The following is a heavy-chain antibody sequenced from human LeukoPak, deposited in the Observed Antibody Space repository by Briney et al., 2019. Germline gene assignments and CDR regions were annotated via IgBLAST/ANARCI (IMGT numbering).Heavy chain of an antibody. J-gene: IGHJ4*02. V-gene: IGHV1-8*01. Sequence: ASVMVSCKASGYTFTSYDINWVRQATGQGLEWMGWMNPNSGNTGYAQKFQGRVTMTRNTSISTAYMELSSLRSEDTAVYYCVRVPKLGYCSGGSCYRFDYWGQGTLVTVSS. D-gene: IGHD2-15*01. CDR3: VRVPKLGYCSGGSCYRFDY. CDR2: MNPNSGNT. CDR1: GYTFTSYD.